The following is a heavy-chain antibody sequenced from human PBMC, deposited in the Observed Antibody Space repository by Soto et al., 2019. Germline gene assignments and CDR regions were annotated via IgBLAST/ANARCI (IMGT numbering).Heavy chain of an antibody. CDR2: IYHSGST. J-gene: IGHJ4*02. Sequence: LSLTCAVSGYSISSGYYWGWIRQPPGKGLEWIGSIYHSGSTYYNPSLKSRVTISVDTSKNQFSLKLSSVTAADTAVYYCARALGNGIAVAADYWGQGTLVTVSS. V-gene: IGHV4-38-2*01. D-gene: IGHD6-19*01. CDR1: GYSISSGYY. CDR3: ARALGNGIAVAADY.